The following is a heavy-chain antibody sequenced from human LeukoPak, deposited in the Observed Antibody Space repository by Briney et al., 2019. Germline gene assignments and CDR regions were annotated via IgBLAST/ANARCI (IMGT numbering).Heavy chain of an antibody. D-gene: IGHD6-19*01. CDR2: ISGSGGRR. J-gene: IGHJ5*02. Sequence: GGSLTLSCAASGFTFSSYAMSWVRQAPAKGLEWVSAISGSGGRRYYADSVKGRFTISRDNSKNTLYLQMNSLRAEDTAVYYCAKGGYSSGWLRGNWFDPWGQGTLVTVSS. V-gene: IGHV3-23*01. CDR1: GFTFSSYA. CDR3: AKGGYSSGWLRGNWFDP.